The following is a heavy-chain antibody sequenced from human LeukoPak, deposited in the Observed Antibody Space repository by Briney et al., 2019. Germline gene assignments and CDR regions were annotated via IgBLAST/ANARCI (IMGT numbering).Heavy chain of an antibody. CDR2: INPSGGSA. D-gene: IGHD2-2*01. CDR3: ARDSKTSSLADP. V-gene: IGHV1-46*01. J-gene: IGHJ5*02. CDR1: GGTFSSYA. Sequence: GASVKVSCKASGGTFSSYAISWVRQAPGQGLEWMGIINPSGGSASYAQKFEGRVTMTRDTSTSTVYMELSSLRAEDTAVYYCARDSKTSSLADPWGQGTLVTVSS.